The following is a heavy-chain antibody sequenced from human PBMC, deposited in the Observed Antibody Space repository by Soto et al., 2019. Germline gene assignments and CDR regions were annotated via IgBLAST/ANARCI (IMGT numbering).Heavy chain of an antibody. D-gene: IGHD6-13*01. CDR3: ARSLSTTPIAAAGSYYYYGMDV. CDR1: GYSFTSYW. Sequence: PGESLKISCKGSGYSFTSYWISWVRQMPGKGLEWMGRIDPRDSYTNYSPSFQGHVTISADKSISTAYLQWSSLKASDTAMYYCARSLSTTPIAAAGSYYYYGMDVWGQGTTVTVSS. J-gene: IGHJ6*02. V-gene: IGHV5-10-1*01. CDR2: IDPRDSYT.